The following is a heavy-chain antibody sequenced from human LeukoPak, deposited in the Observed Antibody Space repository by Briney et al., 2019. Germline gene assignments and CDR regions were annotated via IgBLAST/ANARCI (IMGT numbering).Heavy chain of an antibody. J-gene: IGHJ3*02. V-gene: IGHV4-61*01. CDR3: ARDYRSSTSCNTFDI. CDR1: GGSVSSGSYY. D-gene: IGHD2-2*01. Sequence: SETLSLTCTVSGGSVSSGSYYWSWIRQPPGKGLEWIGYIYYSGSTNYNPSLKSRVTISVDTSKNQFSLKLSSVTAADTAVYYCARDYRSSTSCNTFDIWGQGAMVTVSS. CDR2: IYYSGST.